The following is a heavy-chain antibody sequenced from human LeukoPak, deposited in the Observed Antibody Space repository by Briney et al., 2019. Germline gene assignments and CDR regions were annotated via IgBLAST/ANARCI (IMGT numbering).Heavy chain of an antibody. J-gene: IGHJ4*02. CDR3: ARGNVVVPAAFDY. CDR1: GFTISTYG. V-gene: IGHV3-69-1*02. D-gene: IGHD2-2*01. CDR2: ISGPTT. Sequence: GGSLRLSCAASGFTISTYGMSWVRQAPGKGLEWVSSISGPTTYYADSVKGRFTISRDNAKNSLYLQMNSLRAEDTAVYYCARGNVVVPAAFDYWGQGTLVTVSS.